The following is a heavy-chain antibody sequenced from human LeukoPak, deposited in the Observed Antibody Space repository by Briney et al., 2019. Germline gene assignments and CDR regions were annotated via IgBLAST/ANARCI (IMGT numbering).Heavy chain of an antibody. Sequence: PSGTLSLTCAVSGGSISSSNWWSWVRQPPGKGLEWIGEIYHSGSTNYNPSLKSRVTISVDTSKNQFSLKLSSVTAADTAVYYCARGYNSRSTFDVWGQGTVVTVSS. V-gene: IGHV4-4*02. CDR2: IYHSGST. CDR1: GGSISSSNW. D-gene: IGHD6-13*01. J-gene: IGHJ3*01. CDR3: ARGYNSRSTFDV.